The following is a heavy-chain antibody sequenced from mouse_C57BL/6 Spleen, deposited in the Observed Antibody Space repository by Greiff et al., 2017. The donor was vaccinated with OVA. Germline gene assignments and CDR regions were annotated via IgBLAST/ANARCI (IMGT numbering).Heavy chain of an antibody. CDR3: ARGGYDYDCAY. J-gene: IGHJ3*01. Sequence: QVQLQQPGAELVRPGSSVKLSCKASGYTFTSYWMHWVKQRPIQGLEWIGNIDPSDSETHYNQKFKDKATLTVDTSSSTAYMQLSSLTSEDSAVSFCARGGYDYDCAYWGQGTLVTVSA. D-gene: IGHD2-4*01. CDR1: GYTFTSYW. V-gene: IGHV1-52*01. CDR2: IDPSDSET.